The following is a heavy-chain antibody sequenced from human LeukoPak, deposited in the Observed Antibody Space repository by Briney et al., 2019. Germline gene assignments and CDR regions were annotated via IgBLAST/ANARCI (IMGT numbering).Heavy chain of an antibody. CDR1: GFTFSSYA. Sequence: GGSLRLSCAASGFTFSSYAINWVRQAPGKGLEWVSVISGSGDNTYYADSVKGRFTISRDNSKNTLYLQMNSLRAEDTALYYCVRSLRSADFWRQGTLVTVSS. CDR2: ISGSGDNT. J-gene: IGHJ4*02. CDR3: VRSLRSADF. V-gene: IGHV3-23*01.